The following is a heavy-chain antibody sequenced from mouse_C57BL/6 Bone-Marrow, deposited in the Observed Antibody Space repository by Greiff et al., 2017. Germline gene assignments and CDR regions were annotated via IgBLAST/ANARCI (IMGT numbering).Heavy chain of an antibody. Sequence: EVKLVESGGGLVQPKGSLKLSCAASGFTFNTYAMHWVRQAPGKGLEWVARIRSKSSNYATYYADSVKDRFTISRDDSQSMLYLQMNNLKTEDTAMYYCVGALYYSNYEGYFDVWGTGTTVTVSS. V-gene: IGHV10-3*01. CDR3: VGALYYSNYEGYFDV. CDR1: GFTFNTYA. D-gene: IGHD2-5*01. J-gene: IGHJ1*03. CDR2: IRSKSSNYAT.